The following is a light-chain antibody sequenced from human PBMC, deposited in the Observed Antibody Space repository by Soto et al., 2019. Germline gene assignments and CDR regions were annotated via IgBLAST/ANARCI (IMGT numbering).Light chain of an antibody. Sequence: QAVLTQPPSASGTPGQRVTISCSGSDSNIGNNSVNWYQQLPGTAPKLLMESNNQRPSGVPDRFSGSKSATSASLAISGLQSEDEADYYCAVWDDSLNGWVFDGGTTVTVL. CDR1: DSNIGNNS. CDR3: AVWDDSLNGWV. J-gene: IGLJ3*02. V-gene: IGLV1-44*01. CDR2: SNN.